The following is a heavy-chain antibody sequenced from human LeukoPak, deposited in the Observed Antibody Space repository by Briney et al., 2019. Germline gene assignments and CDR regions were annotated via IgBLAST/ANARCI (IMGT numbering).Heavy chain of an antibody. CDR3: ARLRDYGSGTYYNDY. V-gene: IGHV4-59*08. CDR1: GGSMSNYY. D-gene: IGHD3-10*01. CDR2: IYYSGST. J-gene: IGHJ4*02. Sequence: PSETLSLTCTVSGGSMSNYYWTWMRQPPGKGLEWVGYIYYSGSTNYNLSLKSRVTISVDTSKNQFSLKLSSVTAADTAVYYCARLRDYGSGTYYNDYWGQGTLVTVSS.